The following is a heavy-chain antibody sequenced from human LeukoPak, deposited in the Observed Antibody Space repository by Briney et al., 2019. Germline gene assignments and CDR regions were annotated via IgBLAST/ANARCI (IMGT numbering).Heavy chain of an antibody. CDR2: ISGSGGST. D-gene: IGHD4-17*01. V-gene: IGHV3-23*01. CDR3: ARELYGDYAGDY. CDR1: GFTFSSYA. Sequence: GGSLRLSCAASGFTFSSYAMSWVRQAPGKGLEWVSAISGSGGSTYYADSVKGRFTISRDNAKNSLYLQMNSLGAEDTAVYYCARELYGDYAGDYWGQGTLVTVSS. J-gene: IGHJ4*02.